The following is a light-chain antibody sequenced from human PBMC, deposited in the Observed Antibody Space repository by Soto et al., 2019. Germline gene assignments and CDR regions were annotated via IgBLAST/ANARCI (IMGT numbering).Light chain of an antibody. Sequence: EIVLTQSPGTLSVSPGERATLSCRASQSVCSKLDWYQQKPGQDPRLLFYGASTGATGIPARFSGSGSETEFTLYISRLQSEDFAVYYCQQYNNWPGTFGQGTKVEIK. CDR1: QSVCSK. CDR2: GAS. CDR3: QQYNNWPGT. J-gene: IGKJ1*01. V-gene: IGKV3-15*01.